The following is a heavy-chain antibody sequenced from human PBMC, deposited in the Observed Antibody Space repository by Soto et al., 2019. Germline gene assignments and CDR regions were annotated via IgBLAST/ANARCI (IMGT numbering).Heavy chain of an antibody. V-gene: IGHV1-46*01. J-gene: IGHJ4*02. CDR1: GYTFTIYY. CDR2: INSSRGST. D-gene: IGHD6-19*01. Sequence: ASVKVSCKASGYTFTIYYMHCVRQAPGQGLEWMGIINSSRGSTTYAQKFQGRVTRTRDTSTSTVYVELSSLKSEDTAVYYCTRDATEMAVAAYYFDYWGQGTLVTVSS. CDR3: TRDATEMAVAAYYFDY.